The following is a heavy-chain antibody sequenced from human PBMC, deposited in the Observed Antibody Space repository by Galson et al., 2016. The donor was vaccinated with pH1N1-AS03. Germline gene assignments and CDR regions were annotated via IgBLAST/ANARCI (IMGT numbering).Heavy chain of an antibody. CDR3: ARETLADYQHYYYYGMDV. V-gene: IGHV1-69*13. CDR1: GGTFSSYA. D-gene: IGHD4-11*01. CDR2: IIPIFGTA. Sequence: SVKVSCKASGGTFSSYAISWVRQAPGQGLEWMGGIIPIFGTANYAQKFQGRVTITADESTSTAYMELSSLRSEDTAVYYCARETLADYQHYYYYGMDVWGQGTTVTVSS. J-gene: IGHJ6*02.